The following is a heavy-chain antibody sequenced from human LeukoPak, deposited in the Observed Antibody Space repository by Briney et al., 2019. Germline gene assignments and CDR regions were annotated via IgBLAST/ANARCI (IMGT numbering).Heavy chain of an antibody. V-gene: IGHV4-38-2*01. CDR2: IYHSGST. CDR3: ARGLWFGEFNLDY. CDR1: GYSISSGYY. Sequence: SETLSLTCAVSGYSISSGYYWGWIRQPPGKGLEWIGSIYHSGSTYYNPSLKSRVTISVDTSKNQFPLKLNSVTAADTAVYYCARGLWFGEFNLDYWGQGTLVIVSS. D-gene: IGHD3-10*01. J-gene: IGHJ4*02.